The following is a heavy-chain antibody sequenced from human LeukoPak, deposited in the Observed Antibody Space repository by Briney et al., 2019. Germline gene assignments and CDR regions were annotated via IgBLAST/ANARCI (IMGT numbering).Heavy chain of an antibody. CDR2: IWYDGSNK. V-gene: IGHV3-33*01. J-gene: IGHJ6*03. CDR1: GFTFSSYG. Sequence: GRSLRLSCAASGFTFSSYGMHWVRQAPGKGLEWVAVIWYDGSNKYYADSVKGRFTISRDNSKNTLYLQMNSLRAEDTAVYYCARYDYYYYYMDVWGKGTTVTVSS. CDR3: ARYDYYYYYMDV.